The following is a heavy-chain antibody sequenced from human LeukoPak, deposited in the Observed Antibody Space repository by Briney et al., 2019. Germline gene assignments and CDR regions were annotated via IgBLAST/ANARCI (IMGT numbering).Heavy chain of an antibody. V-gene: IGHV3-23*01. CDR2: ISGSGGST. CDR3: AGDRGLYQLYNRFDP. J-gene: IGHJ5*02. CDR1: GFTFSSYA. Sequence: PGGSLSLSCAASGFTFSSYAMSWVRQAPGKGLEWVSAISGSGGSTYYTDSVKGRFTISRDNSKNTLYLQMNSLRAEDTAVYYCAGDRGLYQLYNRFDPWGQGTLVTVSS. D-gene: IGHD2-2*01.